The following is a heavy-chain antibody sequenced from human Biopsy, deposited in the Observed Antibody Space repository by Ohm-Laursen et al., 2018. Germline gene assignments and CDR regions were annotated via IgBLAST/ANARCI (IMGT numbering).Heavy chain of an antibody. CDR2: MNPVSCTS. CDR1: GYTFTSYY. V-gene: IGHV1-46*01. Sequence: ASVKVSCKASGYTFTSYYMHWVRQAPGQGPEWIGMMNPVSCTSSYRQKFRGRVTVTSDTSISTAYMELSGLTSDDTATYYCGRAVRNQLLTDPWGQGTLVTVTS. D-gene: IGHD1-7*01. J-gene: IGHJ5*02. CDR3: GRAVRNQLLTDP.